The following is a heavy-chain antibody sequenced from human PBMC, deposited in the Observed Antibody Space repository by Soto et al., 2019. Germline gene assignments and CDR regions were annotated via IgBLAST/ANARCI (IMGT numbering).Heavy chain of an antibody. J-gene: IGHJ4*02. D-gene: IGHD3-10*01. CDR1: GYNFNSFG. CDR2: ISAYNGNT. Sequence: QVQLVQSGAEVRKPGASVKVSRKTSGYNFNSFGVSWVRQAPGQGLEWMGWISAYNGNTNYAQKFQGRVTMTTDTSTSTGYMDLRSLRSDDTAVYYCARASYYYGSGSYSEYWGQGTLVTVSS. V-gene: IGHV1-18*01. CDR3: ARASYYYGSGSYSEY.